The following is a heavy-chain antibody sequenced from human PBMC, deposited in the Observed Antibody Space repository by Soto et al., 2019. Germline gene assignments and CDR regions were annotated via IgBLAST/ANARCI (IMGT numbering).Heavy chain of an antibody. Sequence: GGSLRLSCAASGFTFSGFGMHWVRQAPGKGLEWVAVIAYDGDKKYYASSVKGRFIISRDNSRSTVSLDMNSLRPEDTAVYYCAKDLDEYAWNLRGWFDPWGQGTQVTVSS. D-gene: IGHD3-10*01. CDR1: GFTFSGFG. CDR3: AKDLDEYAWNLRGWFDP. J-gene: IGHJ5*02. CDR2: IAYDGDKK. V-gene: IGHV3-30*18.